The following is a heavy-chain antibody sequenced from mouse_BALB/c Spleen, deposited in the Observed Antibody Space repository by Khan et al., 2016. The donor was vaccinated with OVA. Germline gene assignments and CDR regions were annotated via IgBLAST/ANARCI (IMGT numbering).Heavy chain of an antibody. D-gene: IGHD4-1*01. CDR1: GFTFSSYS. Sequence: EVELVESGGDLVKPGGSLKLSCAASGFTFSSYSMPWVRQTPDKRLEWVASISSGGDYTYYPDSVKGRFTISRDNATNTLYLQMSDLKSEDTAMYYCADHVTGSVAYWGQGTLVTVSA. CDR2: ISSGGDYT. CDR3: ADHVTGSVAY. J-gene: IGHJ3*01. V-gene: IGHV5-6*01.